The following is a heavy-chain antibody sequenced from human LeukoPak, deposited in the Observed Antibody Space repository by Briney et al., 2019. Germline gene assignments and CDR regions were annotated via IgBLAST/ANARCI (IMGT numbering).Heavy chain of an antibody. CDR3: ARGSQYYDSTAMDNWFDP. Sequence: ASVKVSCKASGYTFTSYGINWVRQATGQGLEWMGWMNPNSGNTGYAQKFQGRVTTTRNTSIGTAYMELSSLRSEDTAVYYCARGSQYYDSTAMDNWFDPWGQGTLVTVSS. D-gene: IGHD3-22*01. CDR1: GYTFTSYG. J-gene: IGHJ5*02. CDR2: MNPNSGNT. V-gene: IGHV1-8*01.